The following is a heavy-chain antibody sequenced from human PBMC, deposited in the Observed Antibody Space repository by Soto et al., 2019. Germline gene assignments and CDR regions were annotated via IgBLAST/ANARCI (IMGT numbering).Heavy chain of an antibody. Sequence: QVQLQESGPGLVKPSETLSLTCTVSGGSISSYYWSWIRQPPGKGLEWIGYIYYSGSTNYNPSLXTXVXIXLDTSKNQFSLKLGSVTAADTAVYYCARRYGASFGYWGQGTLVTVSS. V-gene: IGHV4-59*01. D-gene: IGHD4-17*01. J-gene: IGHJ4*02. CDR3: ARRYGASFGY. CDR1: GGSISSYY. CDR2: IYYSGST.